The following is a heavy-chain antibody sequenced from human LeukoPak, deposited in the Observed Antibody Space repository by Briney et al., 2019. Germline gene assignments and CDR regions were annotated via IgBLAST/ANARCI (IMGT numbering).Heavy chain of an antibody. CDR2: INPNNGDT. CDR1: GYTFTDYF. Sequence: SVNVSCKASGYTFTDYFLHWVRQTPPQGCACMGWINPNNGDTNYVQKSQGRVTMTRDTSISTAYMELSRLRSDDTAVYYCARETPLLWFGELLSGFDPWGQGTLVTVSS. CDR3: ARETPLLWFGELLSGFDP. V-gene: IGHV1-2*02. D-gene: IGHD3-10*01. J-gene: IGHJ5*02.